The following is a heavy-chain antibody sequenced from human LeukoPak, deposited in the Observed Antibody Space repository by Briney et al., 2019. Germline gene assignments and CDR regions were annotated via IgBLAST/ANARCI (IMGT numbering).Heavy chain of an antibody. Sequence: SVKVSCKASGFTFTSSAMQWVRQARGQRLEWIGWIVVGSGNTNYAQKFQERVTITRDMSTSTAYMELSSLRSEDTAVYYCARDPVDECSSTSCHILYYYYGMDVWGQGTTVTVSS. CDR2: IVVGSGNT. CDR3: ARDPVDECSSTSCHILYYYYGMDV. J-gene: IGHJ6*02. V-gene: IGHV1-58*02. D-gene: IGHD2-2*02. CDR1: GFTFTSSA.